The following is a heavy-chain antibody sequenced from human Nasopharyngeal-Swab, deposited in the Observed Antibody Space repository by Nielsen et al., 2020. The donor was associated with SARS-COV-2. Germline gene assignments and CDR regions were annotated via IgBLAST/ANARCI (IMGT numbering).Heavy chain of an antibody. CDR2: IYYSGST. D-gene: IGHD6-6*01. J-gene: IGHJ4*02. CDR3: ARHVRQLKGSFDY. V-gene: IGHV4-59*05. CDR1: GGSISSYY. Sequence: SETLSLTCTVSGGSISSYYWSWIRQPPGKGLEWIGSIYYSGSTYYNPSLKSRVTISVDTSKNQFSLKLSSVTAADTAVYYCARHVRQLKGSFDYWGQGTLVTVSS.